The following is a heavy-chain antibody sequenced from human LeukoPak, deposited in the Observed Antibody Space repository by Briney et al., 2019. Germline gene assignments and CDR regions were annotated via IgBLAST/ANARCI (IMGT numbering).Heavy chain of an antibody. D-gene: IGHD6-13*01. CDR2: ISGSGGST. J-gene: IGHJ6*03. Sequence: PGGSLTLSCAASGFTFSTYAMSWVRQAPGKGLDWVSAISGSGGSTYYADSVKGRFTISRDNSKNTLYLQMNSLRAEDTAVYYCAKDGSSWYAGYYYCYMDVWGKGTTVTVSS. CDR3: AKDGSSWYAGYYYCYMDV. V-gene: IGHV3-23*01. CDR1: GFTFSTYA.